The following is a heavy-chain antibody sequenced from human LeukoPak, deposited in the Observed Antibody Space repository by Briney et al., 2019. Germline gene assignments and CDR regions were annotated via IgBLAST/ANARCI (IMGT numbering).Heavy chain of an antibody. CDR3: ARHLGYQLRRGYYYVMDV. D-gene: IGHD2-2*01. CDR1: GGSVSGYY. Sequence: PSETLSLTCTVSGGSVSGYYWSWIRQPPGKGLDWIGYVYYSGSTDYNPSLKSRVTISVDTSKNQFSLKLSSVTAADMAVYYCARHLGYQLRRGYYYVMDVWGPGTTVTVSS. V-gene: IGHV4-59*08. CDR2: VYYSGST. J-gene: IGHJ6*02.